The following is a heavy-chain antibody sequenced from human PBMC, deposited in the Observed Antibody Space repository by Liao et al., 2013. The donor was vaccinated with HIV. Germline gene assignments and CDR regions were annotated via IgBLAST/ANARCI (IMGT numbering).Heavy chain of an antibody. V-gene: IGHV4-4*07. Sequence: QVQLQESGPGLVKPSETLSLTCTVSGGSISSYYWSWIRQPAGKGLEWIGRIYSSGSTNYNPSLKSRVTISVDTSKNQFSLKLRSVTAADTAVYYCARLDSTIFGVVILRDYWGQGTVVTVSS. CDR3: ARLDSTIFGVVILRDY. CDR1: GGSISSYY. J-gene: IGHJ4*02. D-gene: IGHD3-3*01. CDR2: IYSSGST.